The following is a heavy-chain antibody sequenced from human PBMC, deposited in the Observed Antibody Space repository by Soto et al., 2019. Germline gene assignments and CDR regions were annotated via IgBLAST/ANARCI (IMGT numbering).Heavy chain of an antibody. CDR1: GFTFSSYA. CDR2: ISYDGSNK. Sequence: QVQLVESGGGVVQPGRSLRLSCAASGFTFSSYAMHWVRQAPGKGLEWVAVISYDGSNKYYADSVKGRFTISRDNSKNTLYLQMNSLRAEDTAVYYCAREEYAPPYYDILTGYYSRAFDIWGQGTMVTVSS. V-gene: IGHV3-30-3*01. CDR3: AREEYAPPYYDILTGYYSRAFDI. D-gene: IGHD3-9*01. J-gene: IGHJ3*02.